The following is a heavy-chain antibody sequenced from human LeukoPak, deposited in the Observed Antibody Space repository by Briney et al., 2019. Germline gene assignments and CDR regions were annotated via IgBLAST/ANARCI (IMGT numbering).Heavy chain of an antibody. J-gene: IGHJ4*02. Sequence: GGSLSLSCAASGFTFSRYSMNWVRRAPGKGLEWVSSISSSDSKYYVDSVKGRFTISRDNAKNSLYLQIYCAREGYSYGHAVDYWGQGTLVTVSS. CDR3: DY. CDR1: GFTFSRYS. CDR2: ISSSDSK. D-gene: IGHD5-18*01. V-gene: IGHV3-21*06.